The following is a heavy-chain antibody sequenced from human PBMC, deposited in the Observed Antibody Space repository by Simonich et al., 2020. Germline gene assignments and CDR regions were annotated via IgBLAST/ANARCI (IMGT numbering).Heavy chain of an antibody. J-gene: IGHJ4*02. D-gene: IGHD2-21*02. Sequence: QVQLVESGGGVVQPGRSLRLSCAASGFTFSSYAMHWVRQAPGKGLEWGAVITYEESNKYYADSGKGRFTISRDNAKNTLYLQMNSRRAEDTAVYYCARDGERYCGGDCYSYFDYWGQGTLVTVSS. CDR1: GFTFSSYA. V-gene: IGHV3-30*07. CDR3: ARDGERYCGGDCYSYFDY. CDR2: ITYEESNK.